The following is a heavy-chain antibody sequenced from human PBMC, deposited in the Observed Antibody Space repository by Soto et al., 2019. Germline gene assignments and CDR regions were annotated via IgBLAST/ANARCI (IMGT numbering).Heavy chain of an antibody. D-gene: IGHD3-16*01. J-gene: IGHJ4*02. V-gene: IGHV3-23*01. CDR3: AKDRRAGGNSAFYFDF. Sequence: LRLSCAASGFKFSNYAMSWVRQAPGKGLEWVSLISATGGGTYYADSVKGRFTISRDNSHNTLYLQVHSLTAEDTAVYYCAKDRRAGGNSAFYFDFWGQGAQVTGS. CDR2: ISATGGGT. CDR1: GFKFSNYA.